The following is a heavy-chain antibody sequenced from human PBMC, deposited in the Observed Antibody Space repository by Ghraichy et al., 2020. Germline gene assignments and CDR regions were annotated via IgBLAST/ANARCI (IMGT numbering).Heavy chain of an antibody. D-gene: IGHD2-8*01. Sequence: GGSLRLSCAASGFTFSDYYMSWIRQAPGKGLEWLSYISSSGNTIYYADSVKGRFTISRDNAKNSLYLQMSSLRVEDTAVYYCASAECTSSICPWGQGTTVTVSS. CDR2: ISSSGNTI. CDR1: GFTFSDYY. J-gene: IGHJ6*02. V-gene: IGHV3-11*01. CDR3: ASAECTSSICP.